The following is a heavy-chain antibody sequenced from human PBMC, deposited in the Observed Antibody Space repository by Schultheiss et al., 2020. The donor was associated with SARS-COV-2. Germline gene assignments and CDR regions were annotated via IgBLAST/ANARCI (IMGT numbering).Heavy chain of an antibody. D-gene: IGHD6-19*01. CDR3: ARDSYSSGWSVYYYYYGMDV. CDR1: GFTFSSYA. CDR2: ISYDGSNK. V-gene: IGHV3-30*04. J-gene: IGHJ6*02. Sequence: GGSLRLSCAASGFTFSSYAMHWVRQAPGKGLEWVAVISYDGSNKYYADSVKGRFTISRDNSKNTLYLQMNSLRAEDTAVYYCARDSYSSGWSVYYYYYGMDVWGQGTTVTVSS.